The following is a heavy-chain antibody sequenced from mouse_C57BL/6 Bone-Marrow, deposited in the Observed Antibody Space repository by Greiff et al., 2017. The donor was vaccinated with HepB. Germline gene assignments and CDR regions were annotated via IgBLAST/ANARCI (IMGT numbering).Heavy chain of an antibody. V-gene: IGHV5-4*01. D-gene: IGHD2-3*01. Sequence: EVQLVESGGGLVKPGGSLKLSCAASGFTFSSYAMSWVRQTPEKRLEWVATISDGGSYTYYPDNVKGRFTISRDNAKNNLYLQMSHLKSEDTAMYYCARENGLLPYYFDYWGQGTTLTVSS. CDR3: ARENGLLPYYFDY. J-gene: IGHJ2*01. CDR1: GFTFSSYA. CDR2: ISDGGSYT.